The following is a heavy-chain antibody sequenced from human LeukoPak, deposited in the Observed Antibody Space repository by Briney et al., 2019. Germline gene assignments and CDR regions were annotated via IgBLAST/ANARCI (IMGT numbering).Heavy chain of an antibody. D-gene: IGHD3-16*02. CDR1: GFTFSSYA. V-gene: IGHV3-23*01. CDR3: AKALSTIMFTFGGVIGFDY. Sequence: GGSLRLSCAASGFTFSSYATSWVRQAPGKGLEWVSAISGSGGSTYYADSVKGRFTISRDNSKNTLYLQMNSLRAEDTAVYYCAKALSTIMFTFGGVIGFDYWGQGALVTVSS. CDR2: ISGSGGST. J-gene: IGHJ4*02.